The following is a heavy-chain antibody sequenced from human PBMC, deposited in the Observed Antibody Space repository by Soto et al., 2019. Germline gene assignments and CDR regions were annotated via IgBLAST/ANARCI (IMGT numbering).Heavy chain of an antibody. CDR1: GGSVSSGSYY. CDR3: ARDHRLRYFDWSSYYYYGMTV. Sequence: SETLSLTCTVSGGSVSSGSYYWSWIRQPPGKGLEWIGYIYYSGSTNYNPSLKSRVTISVDTSKNQFSLKLSSVTAADTAEYYCARDHRLRYFDWSSYYYYGMTVCGQGTTVTVSS. J-gene: IGHJ6*02. CDR2: IYYSGST. D-gene: IGHD3-9*01. V-gene: IGHV4-61*01.